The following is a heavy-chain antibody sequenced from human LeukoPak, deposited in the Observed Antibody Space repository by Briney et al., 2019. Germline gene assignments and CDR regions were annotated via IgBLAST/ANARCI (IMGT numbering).Heavy chain of an antibody. J-gene: IGHJ5*02. D-gene: IGHD2-15*01. V-gene: IGHV3-74*01. Sequence: GGSLSLSCAASTFTFSNYWMHWVRRAPGKGLVWVSRINIGGRSISYADSVKGRFTISRDNAKNTLYLQMNSLRAEDTAVYYCAKDNLGYCSGGSCYDWFDPWGQGTLVTVSS. CDR2: INIGGRSI. CDR1: TFTFSNYW. CDR3: AKDNLGYCSGGSCYDWFDP.